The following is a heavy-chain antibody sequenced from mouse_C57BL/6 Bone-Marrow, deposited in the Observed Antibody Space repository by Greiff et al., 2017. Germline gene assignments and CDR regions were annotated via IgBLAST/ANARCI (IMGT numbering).Heavy chain of an antibody. Sequence: VQLQQPGAELVRPGSSVKLSCKASGYTFTSYWMDWVKQRPGQGLEWIGNIYPSDSETHYNQKFKDKATLTVDKSSSTAYMQLSSLTSEDSAVYYCAREGQLRLQAMDYWGQGTSVTVSS. CDR1: GYTFTSYW. CDR2: IYPSDSET. J-gene: IGHJ4*01. CDR3: AREGQLRLQAMDY. V-gene: IGHV1-61*01. D-gene: IGHD3-2*02.